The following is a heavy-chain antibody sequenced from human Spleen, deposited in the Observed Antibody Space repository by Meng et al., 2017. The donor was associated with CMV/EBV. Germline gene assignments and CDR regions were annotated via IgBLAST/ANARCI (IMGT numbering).Heavy chain of an antibody. Sequence: GGSLRLSCAASGFTFSNYAMSWVRQAPGKGLEWVSGISSSGGSTYYADSVKGRFTISRDNSKNTLYLQMNSLRAEDTAVYYCAKARYCTNGVCLSAPDYWGQGTLVTVSS. V-gene: IGHV3-23*01. J-gene: IGHJ4*02. CDR2: ISSSGGST. D-gene: IGHD2-8*01. CDR1: GFTFSNYA. CDR3: AKARYCTNGVCLSAPDY.